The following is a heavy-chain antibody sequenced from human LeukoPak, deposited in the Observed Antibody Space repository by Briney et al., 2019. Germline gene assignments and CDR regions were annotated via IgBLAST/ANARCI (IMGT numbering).Heavy chain of an antibody. Sequence: GASVKVSCKASGYTFTSYGISWVRQAPGQGLEWMGWISAYNGNTNYAQKLQGRVTMTTDTSTSTAYMELRSLRSDETAVYYCARFMDGIVGATNFDYWGQGTLVTVSS. CDR3: ARFMDGIVGATNFDY. J-gene: IGHJ4*02. CDR2: ISAYNGNT. D-gene: IGHD1-26*01. V-gene: IGHV1-18*01. CDR1: GYTFTSYG.